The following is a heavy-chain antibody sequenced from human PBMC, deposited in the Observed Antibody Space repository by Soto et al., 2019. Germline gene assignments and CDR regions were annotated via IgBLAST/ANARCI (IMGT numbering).Heavy chain of an antibody. CDR2: IYYSGRT. CDR3: ARQRTTVVTQAYFDH. V-gene: IGHV4-39*01. CDR1: GESISSSSYY. J-gene: IGHJ4*02. D-gene: IGHD2-21*02. Sequence: ETLSLTCIVSGESISSSSYYWGWIRQPPGKGLEWIGSIYYSGRTYYNPSFKSRVTISIDTSENQFSLKLSSVTATDTAVYYCARQRTTVVTQAYFDHWGQGALVTVSS.